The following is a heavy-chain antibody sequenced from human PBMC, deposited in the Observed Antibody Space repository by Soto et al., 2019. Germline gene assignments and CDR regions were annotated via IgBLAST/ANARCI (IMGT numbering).Heavy chain of an antibody. CDR2: ITGNSEYK. Sequence: GGSLRLSCVVSGVSFSDYSMNWVRQAPGKGLEWVSLITGNSEYKYYAGSVKGRFTVSRDNAKNSLYLQMNSLTVEDTAVYYCARSGELLQAFDSWGQGTLVTVSS. V-gene: IGHV3-21*06. J-gene: IGHJ4*02. D-gene: IGHD1-26*01. CDR1: GVSFSDYS. CDR3: ARSGELLQAFDS.